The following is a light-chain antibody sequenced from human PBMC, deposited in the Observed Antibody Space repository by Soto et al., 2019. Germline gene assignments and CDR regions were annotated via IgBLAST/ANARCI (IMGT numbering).Light chain of an antibody. CDR2: KAS. Sequence: IQLTQSPSTLSASVGERVAISCRASQSISRSLAWYQQKPGKAPNLLIYKASNLQSGVPSRFSGSGSGTEFTLTISSLQPDDFATYYCQQYTQYPYTFGQGTNLEIK. CDR1: QSISRS. J-gene: IGKJ2*01. CDR3: QQYTQYPYT. V-gene: IGKV1-5*03.